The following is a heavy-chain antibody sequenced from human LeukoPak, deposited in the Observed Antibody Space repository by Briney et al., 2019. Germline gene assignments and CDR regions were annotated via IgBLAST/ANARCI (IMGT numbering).Heavy chain of an antibody. Sequence: SETLSLTCSVSGGSISRYHWSWIRQPAGKGLEWIGRIYTSGSTNYNPSLKSRVTISVDKSKNQFSLKLNSVTAADTAVYYCARDYRVIYGPEGFDPWGQGTLVTVSS. D-gene: IGHD2/OR15-2a*01. CDR3: ARDYRVIYGPEGFDP. V-gene: IGHV4-4*07. J-gene: IGHJ5*02. CDR2: IYTSGST. CDR1: GGSISRYH.